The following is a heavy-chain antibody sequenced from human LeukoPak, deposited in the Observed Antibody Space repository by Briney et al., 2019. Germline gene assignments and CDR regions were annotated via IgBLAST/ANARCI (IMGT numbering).Heavy chain of an antibody. Sequence: SETLSLTCAVYGGSFSGYYWSWIRQPAGKGLEWIGRIYTSGSTNYNPSLKSRVTMSVDTSKNQFSLKLSSLTAADTAVYYCARDFTDSGSSLVYYYYYYMDVWGKGTTVTVSS. CDR1: GGSFSGYY. CDR2: IYTSGST. J-gene: IGHJ6*03. CDR3: ARDFTDSGSSLVYYYYYYMDV. V-gene: IGHV4-4*07. D-gene: IGHD1-26*01.